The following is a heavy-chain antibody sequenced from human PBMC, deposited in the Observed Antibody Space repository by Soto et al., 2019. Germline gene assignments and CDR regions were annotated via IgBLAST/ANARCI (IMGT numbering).Heavy chain of an antibody. Sequence: EVQLLESGGGLVQPGGSPRLSCAASGFTFSSYAMSWVRQAPGKGLEWVSAISGSGGSTYYADSVKGRFTISRDNSKNTLYLQMNSLRAEDTAVYYCAKDRDYGDYVSGFDYWGQGTLVTVSS. CDR3: AKDRDYGDYVSGFDY. CDR1: GFTFSSYA. CDR2: ISGSGGST. J-gene: IGHJ4*02. D-gene: IGHD4-17*01. V-gene: IGHV3-23*01.